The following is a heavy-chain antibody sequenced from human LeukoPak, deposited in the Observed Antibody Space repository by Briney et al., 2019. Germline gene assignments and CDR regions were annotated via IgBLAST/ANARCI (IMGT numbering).Heavy chain of an antibody. CDR2: IIPIFGTA. D-gene: IGHD2-15*01. Sequence: ASVRVSCKASGYTFTSYDINWVRQATGQGLEWMGGIIPIFGTANYAQKFQGRVTITADESTSTAYMELSSLRSEDTAVYYCAREGKLAYCSGGSCWGPQNNWFDPWGQGTLVTVSS. V-gene: IGHV1-69*13. CDR3: AREGKLAYCSGGSCWGPQNNWFDP. CDR1: GYTFTSYD. J-gene: IGHJ5*02.